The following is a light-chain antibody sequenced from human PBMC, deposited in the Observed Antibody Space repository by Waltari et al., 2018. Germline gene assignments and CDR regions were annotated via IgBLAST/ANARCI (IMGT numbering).Light chain of an antibody. J-gene: IGLJ3*02. CDR1: SSNIGTGYE. CDR2: DNR. CDR3: QSYDISLNGWV. V-gene: IGLV1-40*01. Sequence: QSVLTQPPSVSGAPGQRVTISCPGNSSNIGTGYEVHWYQQFPGTAPRHLIFDNRKRPSGVPDRFSGSKSGTSASLAITGLQAEDEADYYCQSYDISLNGWVFGGGTKLTVL.